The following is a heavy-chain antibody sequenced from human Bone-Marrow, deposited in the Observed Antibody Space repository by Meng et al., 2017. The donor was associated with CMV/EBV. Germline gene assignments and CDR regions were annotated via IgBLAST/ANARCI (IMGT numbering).Heavy chain of an antibody. CDR3: ARKLPGQNGMDV. D-gene: IGHD4-23*01. J-gene: IGHJ6*02. CDR2: ISSSSSYI. V-gene: IGHV3-21*03. Sequence: GESLKISCAASGFTFSSYSMNWVRQAPGKGLEWVSSISSSSSYIYYADSVKGRFTISRDNAKNTLYLQMNSLRVEDTAVYYCARKLPGQNGMDVWGQGTTVTVSS. CDR1: GFTFSSYS.